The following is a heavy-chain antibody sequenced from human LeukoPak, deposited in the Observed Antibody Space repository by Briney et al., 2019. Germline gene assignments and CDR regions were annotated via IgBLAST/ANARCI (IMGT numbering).Heavy chain of an antibody. CDR1: GFPVSSNF. J-gene: IGHJ4*02. V-gene: IGHV3-53*01. D-gene: IGHD6-19*01. CDR2: MFSGGTT. CDR3: ARGAGSGWPLDK. Sequence: QPGGSLRLSCAVSGFPVSSNFMSWVRQAPGKGRQSVSIMFSGGTTDYADSVRGRFSISRDSSQNTVSLQMNSLRVEDTAVYYCARGAGSGWPLDKWGQGTLVTVSS.